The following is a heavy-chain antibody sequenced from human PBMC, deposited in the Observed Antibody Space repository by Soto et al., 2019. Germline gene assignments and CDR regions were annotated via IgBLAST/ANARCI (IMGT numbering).Heavy chain of an antibody. D-gene: IGHD3-16*01. J-gene: IGHJ6*02. V-gene: IGHV3-23*01. CDR3: AQGVTISLRGGWGRGASYYYYGMDV. Sequence: EVQLLESGGGLVQPGGSLRLSCAASGFTFSSYAMNWVRQAPGKGLEWVSGISGSGGSTYYSDSVKGRFTVSRDNSKNTLYLQMNSLRADDTAVYYCAQGVTISLRGGWGRGASYYYYGMDVWGLGTTVTVS. CDR2: ISGSGGST. CDR1: GFTFSSYA.